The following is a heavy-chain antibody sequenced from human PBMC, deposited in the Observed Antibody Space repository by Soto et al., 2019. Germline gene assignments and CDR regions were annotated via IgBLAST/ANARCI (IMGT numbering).Heavy chain of an antibody. J-gene: IGHJ6*02. V-gene: IGHV1-3*01. CDR3: ARGSITGTTRFSPKWYYGMDV. D-gene: IGHD1-7*01. CDR1: GYTFTSYA. CDR2: INAGNGNT. Sequence: QVKLVQSGAEVKKPGASVKVSCKASGYTFTSYAMHWVRQAPGQRLEWMGWINAGNGNTKYSQKFQGRVTITRDTSASTAYMELSSLRSEDTAVYYCARGSITGTTRFSPKWYYGMDVWGQGTTVTVSS.